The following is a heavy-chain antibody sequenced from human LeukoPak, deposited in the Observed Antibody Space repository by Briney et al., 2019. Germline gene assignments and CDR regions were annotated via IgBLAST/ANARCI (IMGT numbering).Heavy chain of an antibody. CDR3: VRDPTYYYFDY. J-gene: IGHJ4*02. CDR2: IYSGGGT. D-gene: IGHD1-26*01. Sequence: GGSLRLSCAASGFTVSSNYMSWVRQAPGKGLQWVLVIYSGGGTYYADSVKGRFTISRDNSKNTLYLQMNNVRPEDTAMYYCVRDPTYYYFDYWGQGTLVTVSS. CDR1: GFTVSSNY. V-gene: IGHV3-66*02.